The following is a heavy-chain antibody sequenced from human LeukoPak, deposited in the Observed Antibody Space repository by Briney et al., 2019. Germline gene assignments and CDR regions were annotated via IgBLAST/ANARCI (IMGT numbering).Heavy chain of an antibody. Sequence: GGSLRLSCAASGFTFSSYGMDWVRQAPGKGLQWVSYIRYDGSKEYYADSVKGRFTISRDNSKSTLYVQMNSLRAEDTAVYYCARCVKSVCRAFHYWGQGTLVTVSS. CDR3: ARCVKSVCRAFHY. CDR1: GFTFSSYG. D-gene: IGHD2-8*01. CDR2: IRYDGSKE. V-gene: IGHV3-30*02. J-gene: IGHJ4*02.